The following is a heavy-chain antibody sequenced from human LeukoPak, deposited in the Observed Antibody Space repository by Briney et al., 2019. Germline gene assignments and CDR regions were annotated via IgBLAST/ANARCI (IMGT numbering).Heavy chain of an antibody. V-gene: IGHV4-59*01. CDR2: IYYSGST. CDR1: GGSISNYY. CDR3: ARGGPPGYYYDYYMDV. Sequence: SSETLSLTCTVSGGSISNYYWSWIRQTPGKGLEWIGYIYYSGSTNFNPYLKCRVTISVDTSKNQFSLKMSSVTAADTAVYFCARGGPPGYYYDYYMDVWGKGTTVTISS. J-gene: IGHJ6*03.